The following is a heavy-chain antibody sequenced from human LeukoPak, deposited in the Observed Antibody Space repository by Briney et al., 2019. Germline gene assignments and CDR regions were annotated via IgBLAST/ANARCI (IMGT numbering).Heavy chain of an antibody. CDR3: ARDLDYDSSGSPEDAFDI. J-gene: IGHJ3*02. CDR2: ISGSGGST. D-gene: IGHD3-22*01. Sequence: GGSLRLSCAASGFTFSSYAMSWVRQAPGKGLEWVSAISGSGGSTYYADSVKGRFTISRDNSKNTLYLQMNSLRAEDTAVYYCARDLDYDSSGSPEDAFDIWGQGTMVTVSS. V-gene: IGHV3-23*01. CDR1: GFTFSSYA.